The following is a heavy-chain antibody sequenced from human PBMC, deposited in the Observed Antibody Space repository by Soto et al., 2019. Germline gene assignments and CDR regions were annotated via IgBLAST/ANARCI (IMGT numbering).Heavy chain of an antibody. CDR3: ATRVVVVAATGGYNWFDP. V-gene: IGHV4-34*01. D-gene: IGHD2-15*01. J-gene: IGHJ5*02. CDR2: INHSGST. Sequence: ETLYLTCAVYGGSFSGYYWSWIRQPPGKGLEWIGEINHSGSTNYNPSLKSRDTISKDTSKNQFSLKLSSVIAADTAVYYCATRVVVVAATGGYNWFDPWGQGTLVTVSS. CDR1: GGSFSGYY.